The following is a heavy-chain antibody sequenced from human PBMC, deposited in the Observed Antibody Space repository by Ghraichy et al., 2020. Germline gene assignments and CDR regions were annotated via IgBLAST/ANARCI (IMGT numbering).Heavy chain of an antibody. V-gene: IGHV3-23*01. CDR2: SLSGGGT. D-gene: IGHD6-19*01. CDR1: GFTFSSFD. J-gene: IGHJ4*02. Sequence: GGSLRLSCVASGFTFSSFDMSWVRQVPGKGLEWVSSLSGGGTYYADSVKGRFTISRDNSKNTLYLQMNSLRDEDTAVYYCVKDRPASGWFEWGQGTLVIVSS. CDR3: VKDRPASGWFE.